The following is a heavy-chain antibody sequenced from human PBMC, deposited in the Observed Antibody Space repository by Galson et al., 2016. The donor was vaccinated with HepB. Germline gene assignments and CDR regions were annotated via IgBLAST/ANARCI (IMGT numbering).Heavy chain of an antibody. J-gene: IGHJ6*04. CDR2: INAKGST. Sequence: TLSLTCTVSGGSISSGSDFWGWIRQPAGKGLEWIGRINAKGSTSYNPSLRSRVTISVDTSKNEFSLRLSTVIAADTAVYYCSRDRAFQLGMDVWGKGTTVTVS. CDR3: SRDRAFQLGMDV. V-gene: IGHV4-61*02. CDR1: GGSISSGSDF. D-gene: IGHD2-2*01.